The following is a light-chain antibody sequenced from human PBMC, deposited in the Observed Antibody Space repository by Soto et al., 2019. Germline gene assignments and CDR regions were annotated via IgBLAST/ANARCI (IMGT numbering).Light chain of an antibody. CDR1: QSVYNT. V-gene: IGKV3-15*01. Sequence: EIVMTQSPATLSVSPGERATLSCRASQSVYNTLAWYQQKPGQAPRLLIYGASARATGIPARFSGSGSGTEFTLTISSLQSEDFAVYYCQQYNKWPLTFGGGTKVEFK. CDR3: QQYNKWPLT. CDR2: GAS. J-gene: IGKJ4*01.